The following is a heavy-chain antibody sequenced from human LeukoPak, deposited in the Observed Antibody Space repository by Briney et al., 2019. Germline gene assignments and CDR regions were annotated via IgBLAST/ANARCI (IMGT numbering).Heavy chain of an antibody. CDR2: VDPEDGET. V-gene: IGHV1-69-2*01. J-gene: IGHJ5*02. CDR1: GYTFTDYY. Sequence: GASVKVSCKASGYTFTDYYMHWVQQAPGKGLEWMGRVDPEDGETIYAEKFQGRVTITADTSTDTAYMELSSLRSEDTAVYYCATVSGSYGDLNWFDPWGQGTLVTVSS. CDR3: ATVSGSYGDLNWFDP. D-gene: IGHD4-17*01.